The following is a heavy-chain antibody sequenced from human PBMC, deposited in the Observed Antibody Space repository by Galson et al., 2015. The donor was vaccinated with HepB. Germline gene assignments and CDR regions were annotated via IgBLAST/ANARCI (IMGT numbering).Heavy chain of an antibody. V-gene: IGHV3-21*01. CDR1: GFTFKTYS. CDR3: ARPPVGDPDSGTPLYYFDS. Sequence: SLRLSCAGSGFTFKTYSMNWVRQAPGKGLEWVSSISRKSIYIYYADSVKGRFTISRDNAKNSLFLQMNSLRAEDTAVYFCARPPVGDPDSGTPLYYFDSWGQGTLVIVSS. J-gene: IGHJ4*02. CDR2: ISRKSIYI. D-gene: IGHD3-10*01.